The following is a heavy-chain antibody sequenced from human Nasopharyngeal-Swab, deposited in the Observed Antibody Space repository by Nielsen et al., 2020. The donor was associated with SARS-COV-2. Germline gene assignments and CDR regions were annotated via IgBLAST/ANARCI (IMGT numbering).Heavy chain of an antibody. Sequence: VKVSCKPSGDTFTNSAISWVRQAPGQGLEWMGGIVPALGLPNYAQKFRGRVTISADRSTTTSYLELSSLRSADTAIYYCAREGEYGAYDAPDYWGQGTLVTVSS. D-gene: IGHD5-12*01. CDR3: AREGEYGAYDAPDY. J-gene: IGHJ4*02. CDR2: IVPALGLP. CDR1: GDTFTNSA. V-gene: IGHV1-69*10.